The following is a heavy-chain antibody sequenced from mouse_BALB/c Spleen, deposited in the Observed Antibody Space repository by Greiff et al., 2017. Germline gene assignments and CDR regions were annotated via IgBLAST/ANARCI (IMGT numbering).Heavy chain of an antibody. V-gene: IGHV5-6-5*01. D-gene: IGHD2-4*01. CDR1: GFTFSSYA. CDR3: ARLFPSIYYDYDGYAMDY. J-gene: IGHJ4*01. CDR2: ISSGGST. Sequence: EVQRVESGGGLVKPGGSLKLSCAASGFTFSSYAMSWVRQTPEKRLEWVASISSGGSTYYPDSVKGRFTISRDNARNILYLQMSSLRSEDTAMYYCARLFPSIYYDYDGYAMDYWGQGTSVTVSS.